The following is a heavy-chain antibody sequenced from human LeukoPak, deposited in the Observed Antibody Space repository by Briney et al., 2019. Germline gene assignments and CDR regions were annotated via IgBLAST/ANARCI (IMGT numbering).Heavy chain of an antibody. CDR1: GFTFDDYA. CDR3: AKDWAVAGTRYYYYCYMDI. D-gene: IGHD6-19*01. V-gene: IGHV3-43D*03. CDR2: INWDGGST. Sequence: GGSLRLSCAASGFTFDDYAMHWVRQAPGKGLEWVSLINWDGGSTYYADSVKGRFTISRDNTKNSLYLQMNSRRAEDTALYYCAKDWAVAGTRYYYYCYMDIWGKEPSVTVSS. J-gene: IGHJ6*03.